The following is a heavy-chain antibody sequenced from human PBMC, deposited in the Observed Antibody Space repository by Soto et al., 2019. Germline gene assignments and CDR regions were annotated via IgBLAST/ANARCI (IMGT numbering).Heavy chain of an antibody. CDR1: GDTFNSYA. CDR3: ATYYDLWSGSTQNLHCYHGMNV. D-gene: IGHD3-3*01. V-gene: IGHV1-69*06. CDR2: IIPILSKA. J-gene: IGHJ6*02. Sequence: QVQLVQSGAEVKKPGSSVKVSCKSSGDTFNSYAISWVRQAPGQGLEWMGGIIPILSKANYAQNFQGRVTITADKSTDTAYMELSSLRSEDRAVYYCATYYDLWSGSTQNLHCYHGMNVWGQGTTVTVSS.